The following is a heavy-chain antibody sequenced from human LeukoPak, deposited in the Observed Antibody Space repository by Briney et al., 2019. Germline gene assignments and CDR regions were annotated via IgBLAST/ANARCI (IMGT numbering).Heavy chain of an antibody. CDR2: ISYDGSNK. V-gene: IGHV3-30*04. D-gene: IGHD2-2*01. CDR3: ARVGKEYLFDY. J-gene: IGHJ4*02. Sequence: GGSLRLSCAASGFTFSSYAMHWVRQAPGKGLEWVAVISYDGSNKYYADSVKGRFTISRDNSKNTLYLQMNSLRAEDTAVYYCARVGKEYLFDYWGQGTLVTVSS. CDR1: GFTFSSYA.